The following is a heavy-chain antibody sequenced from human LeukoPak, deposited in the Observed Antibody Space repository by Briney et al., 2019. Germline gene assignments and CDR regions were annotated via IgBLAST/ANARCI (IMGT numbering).Heavy chain of an antibody. Sequence: ASVKVSCKASGYTFTSYGISWVRQAPGQGLEWMGWISAYNGNTNYAQKLQGRVTMTTDTSTSTAYMELRSLRSDDTAVYYCARGVGIAVAGDRFDYWGQGTLVTVSS. J-gene: IGHJ4*02. D-gene: IGHD6-19*01. CDR1: GYTFTSYG. CDR3: ARGVGIAVAGDRFDY. V-gene: IGHV1-18*01. CDR2: ISAYNGNT.